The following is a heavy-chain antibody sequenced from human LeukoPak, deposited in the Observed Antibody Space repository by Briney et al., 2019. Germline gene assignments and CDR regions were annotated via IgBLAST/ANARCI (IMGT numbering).Heavy chain of an antibody. V-gene: IGHV3-7*01. Sequence: GGSLRLSCAASGSTFSSCWMSWVRQAPGKGLEWVANIKQDGSEIYYVVSVKGRFTISRDNAKNSLYLQMNSLRAEDTAVYYCARDAPLGYYYYYGMDVWGQGTTVTVSS. J-gene: IGHJ6*02. CDR2: IKQDGSEI. CDR1: GSTFSSCW. D-gene: IGHD6-6*01. CDR3: ARDAPLGYYYYYGMDV.